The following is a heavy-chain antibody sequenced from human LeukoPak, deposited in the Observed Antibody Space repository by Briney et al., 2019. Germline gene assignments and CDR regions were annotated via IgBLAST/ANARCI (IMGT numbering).Heavy chain of an antibody. Sequence: SETLSLTCAVYGGSFSGYYWSWIRQPPGKGLEWIGEINHSGSTNYNPSLKSRVTISVDTSKNQFSLKLSSVTAADTAVYYCARSGLRWSYYYYGMNVWGQGTTVTVSS. CDR3: ARSGLRWSYYYYGMNV. V-gene: IGHV4-34*01. J-gene: IGHJ6*02. D-gene: IGHD4-23*01. CDR2: INHSGST. CDR1: GGSFSGYY.